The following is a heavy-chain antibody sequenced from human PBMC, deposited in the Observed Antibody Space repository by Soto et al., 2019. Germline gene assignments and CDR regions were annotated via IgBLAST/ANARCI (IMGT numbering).Heavy chain of an antibody. V-gene: IGHV3-73*02. Sequence: EVQLVESGGGLAQPGGSLKLSCAASGFTFSGSAVHWVRQASGQGLEWVGRIRSKANNYATTYGAPVKGRFTIYRDDSKNTAYRQMNSLKTEDTAVYFCNSPSRAYCSGGSCYDSWGQGTPVTVSS. D-gene: IGHD2-15*01. CDR3: NSPSRAYCSGGSCYDS. J-gene: IGHJ4*02. CDR1: GFTFSGSA. CDR2: IRSKANNYAT.